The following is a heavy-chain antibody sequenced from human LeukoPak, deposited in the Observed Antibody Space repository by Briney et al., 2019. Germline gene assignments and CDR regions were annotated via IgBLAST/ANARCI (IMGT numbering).Heavy chain of an antibody. CDR1: GFTSSDSA. D-gene: IGHD7-27*01. CDR2: ISGSGEKT. Sequence: PGGSLRLSCAGSGFTSSDSAMRWVRQAPGRGLEWVSGISGSGEKTYYADSVKGRFTISRDNSRNTLRLQMNSLREEDTAVYYCAKRVRPNGGPFHYWGQGTLASVSS. CDR3: AKRVRPNGGPFHY. J-gene: IGHJ4*02. V-gene: IGHV3-23*01.